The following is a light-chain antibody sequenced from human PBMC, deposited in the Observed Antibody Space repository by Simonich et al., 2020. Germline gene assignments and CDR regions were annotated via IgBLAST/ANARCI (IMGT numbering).Light chain of an antibody. J-gene: IGLJ2*01. V-gene: IGLV2-14*01. CDR1: SSCVGGYNY. Sequence: QSALTQPSSVSGSPGQSITISFTGTSSCVGGYNYVSWYQQHPGKAPKLMIFDVSKRPSGVSNRFSGSKSGNTASLTISGLQAEDEADYYCSSYTSSSTLVFGGGTKLTVL. CDR2: DVS. CDR3: SSYTSSSTLV.